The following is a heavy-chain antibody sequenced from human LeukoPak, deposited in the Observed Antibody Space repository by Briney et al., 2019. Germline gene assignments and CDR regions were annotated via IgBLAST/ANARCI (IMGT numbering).Heavy chain of an antibody. V-gene: IGHV3-7*01. Sequence: GGSLRLSCAASGFTFSSFWMSWVRQAPGRGLEWVATIRQDGSQKYYLDSVKGRFTISRDNAKNSLYLQMNSLRAEDTAVYYCARYLAAAGTDAFDIWGQGTMVTVSS. J-gene: IGHJ3*02. D-gene: IGHD6-13*01. CDR3: ARYLAAAGTDAFDI. CDR2: IRQDGSQK. CDR1: GFTFSSFW.